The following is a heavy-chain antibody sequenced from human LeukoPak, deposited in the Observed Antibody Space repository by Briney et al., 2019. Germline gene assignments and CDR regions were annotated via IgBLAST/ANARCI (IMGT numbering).Heavy chain of an antibody. V-gene: IGHV4-4*07. D-gene: IGHD5-12*01. Sequence: SETLSLTCAVSGGSISSSNWWSWVRQPAGKGLEWIGRIYTSGSTNYNPSLKSRVTMSVDTSKNQFSLKLSSVTAADTAVYYCARERSGYFAYYYYMDVWGKGTTVTISS. CDR3: ARERSGYFAYYYYMDV. J-gene: IGHJ6*03. CDR2: IYTSGST. CDR1: GGSISSSNW.